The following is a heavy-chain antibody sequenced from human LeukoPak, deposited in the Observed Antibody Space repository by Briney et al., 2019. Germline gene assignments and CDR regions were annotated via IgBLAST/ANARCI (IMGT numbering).Heavy chain of an antibody. V-gene: IGHV3-30*02. CDR1: GFTFSSYG. CDR3: HHLYSSSWYLFDY. Sequence: GGSLRLSCAASGFTFSSYGMHWVRQAPGKGLEWVAFIRYDGSNKYYADSVKGRFTISRDNSKNTLYLQMSSLRAEDTAVYYCHHLYSSSWYLFDYWGQGTLVTVSS. J-gene: IGHJ4*02. D-gene: IGHD6-13*01. CDR2: IRYDGSNK.